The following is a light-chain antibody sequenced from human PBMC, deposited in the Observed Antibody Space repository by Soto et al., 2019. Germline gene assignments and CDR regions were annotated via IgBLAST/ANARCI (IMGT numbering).Light chain of an antibody. CDR2: YDD. V-gene: IGLV1-36*01. J-gene: IGLJ2*01. Sequence: QSVLTQPPSVSEAPGQRVTISCSGSSSNIGNHAVNWYQQLPGKAPKLLIYYDDMLPSGVSDRFSGSKSGTSASLAISGLQSEDEADYYCAAWDNSLSALVFGGGTKVTVL. CDR3: AAWDNSLSALV. CDR1: SSNIGNHA.